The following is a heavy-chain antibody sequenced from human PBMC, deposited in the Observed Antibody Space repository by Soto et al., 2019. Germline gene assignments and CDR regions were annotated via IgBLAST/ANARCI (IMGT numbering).Heavy chain of an antibody. CDR3: AILTYDFWSGYYTFDY. CDR2: IYYSGST. J-gene: IGHJ4*02. D-gene: IGHD3-3*01. V-gene: IGHV4-61*01. CDR1: GGSVSSGIYY. Sequence: PSETLSLTCTVSGGSVSSGIYYWSWIRQPPGKGLEWIGYIYYSGSTNYNPSLKSRVTISVDTSKNQFSLKLSSVTAADTAVYYCAILTYDFWSGYYTFDYWGQGTLVTVSS.